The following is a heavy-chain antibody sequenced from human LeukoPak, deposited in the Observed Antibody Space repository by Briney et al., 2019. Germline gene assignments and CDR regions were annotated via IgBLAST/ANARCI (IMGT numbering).Heavy chain of an antibody. CDR1: GFTFSSYS. D-gene: IGHD2-2*01. Sequence: GGSLRHSCAASGFTFSSYSMNWVRQAPGKGLEWVSYISSSSSTIYYADSVKGRFTISRDNAKNSLYLQMNSLRAEDTAVYYCARGPTTSCSSTSCYSFYYYYGMDVWGQGTTVTVSS. CDR3: ARGPTTSCSSTSCYSFYYYYGMDV. CDR2: ISSSSSTI. J-gene: IGHJ6*02. V-gene: IGHV3-48*01.